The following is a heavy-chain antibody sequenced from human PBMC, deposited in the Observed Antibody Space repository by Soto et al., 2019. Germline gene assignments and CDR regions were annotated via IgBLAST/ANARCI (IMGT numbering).Heavy chain of an antibody. CDR1: GDSIGRFY. CDR3: ARDLSGTCLGI. CDR2: VYSTGGV. V-gene: IGHV4-4*07. J-gene: IGHJ6*02. D-gene: IGHD1-26*01. Sequence: QLQLHESGPGLVKPSETLSLTCNVSGDSIGRFYGCWIRQSAGEGLEWIVRVYSTGGVTYNPALKGRDTISLDRSNIHGSLEMNSVTAADTAVYFCARDLSGTCLGIWGRGTRVSVSS.